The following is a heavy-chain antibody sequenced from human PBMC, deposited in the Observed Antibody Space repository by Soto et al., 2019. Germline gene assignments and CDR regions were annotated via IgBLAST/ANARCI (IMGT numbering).Heavy chain of an antibody. D-gene: IGHD2-15*01. J-gene: IGHJ6*03. CDR3: ARSLAYCSVGSCYSPYYYYMHV. CDR1: GGSFSGYY. V-gene: IGHV4-34*01. Sequence: PSETLSLTCAVYGGSFSGYYWSWIRQPPGKGLEWIGEINHSGSTNYNPSLKSRVTISVDTSKNQFSLKLSSVTAADTAVYYCARSLAYCSVGSCYSPYYYYMHVWGKAIMVSGSS. CDR2: INHSGST.